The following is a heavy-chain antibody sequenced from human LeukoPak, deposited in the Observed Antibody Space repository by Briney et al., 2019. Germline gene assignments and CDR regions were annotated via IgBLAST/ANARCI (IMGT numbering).Heavy chain of an antibody. V-gene: IGHV4-39*02. CDR3: VRDPYFHDYGNFVPTFR. Sequence: PSETLSLTCTVSGGSISSSSYYWGWIRQPPGKGLEWIGIIYHNGDTYYTPSLKSRVTMSVDTSKNHFSLKLSSVTAADTAVYYCVRDPYFHDYGNFVPTFRWGQGTLVTVSS. CDR1: GGSISSSSYY. J-gene: IGHJ4*02. CDR2: IYHNGDT. D-gene: IGHD4-11*01.